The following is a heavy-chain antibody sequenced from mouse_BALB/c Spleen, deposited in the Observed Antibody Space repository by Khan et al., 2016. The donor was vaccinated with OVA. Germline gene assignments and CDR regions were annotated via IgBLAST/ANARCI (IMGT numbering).Heavy chain of an antibody. CDR1: GFSLSRYN. CDR3: ARAYYRYDGEYDIDY. D-gene: IGHD2-14*01. Sequence: QVQLKESGPGLVAPSQSLSITCTVSGFSLSRYNIHWVRQPPGKGLEWLGMIWGGGGTDYNSTLKSRLSISKDNSKSQVFLKMNSLQTDDSAMYYCARAYYRYDGEYDIDYWGQGTSVTVSS. V-gene: IGHV2-6-4*01. J-gene: IGHJ4*01. CDR2: IWGGGGT.